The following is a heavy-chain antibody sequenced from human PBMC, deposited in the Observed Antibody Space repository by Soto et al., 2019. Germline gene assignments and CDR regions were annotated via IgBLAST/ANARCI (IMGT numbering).Heavy chain of an antibody. V-gene: IGHV3-30*18. CDR2: ISYDGSNK. CDR1: GFTFSSYG. D-gene: IGHD6-13*01. J-gene: IGHJ6*02. Sequence: QVQLVESGGGVVQPGRSLRLSCAASGFTFSSYGMHWVRQAPGKGLEWVAVISYDGSNKYYADSVKGRFTISRDNSKNTLYLQMNSLRAEDTAVYYCAKDTVGYIAPYDYCYGMDVWGQGTTVTVSS. CDR3: AKDTVGYIAPYDYCYGMDV.